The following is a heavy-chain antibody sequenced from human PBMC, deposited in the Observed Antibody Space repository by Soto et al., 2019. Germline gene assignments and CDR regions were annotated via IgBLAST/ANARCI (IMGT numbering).Heavy chain of an antibody. Sequence: SETLSLTCAASGGSIPRRTHYWGWVRQPPGRGLELIGIVHYTGQTYYNPSLKSRVTVSVDTSQNQFSLRLTSVTAADTSVYYCARLPDVMVREFYFDSWGQGTLVTVSS. D-gene: IGHD3-10*01. CDR3: ARLPDVMVREFYFDS. CDR1: GGSIPRRTHY. CDR2: VHYTGQT. J-gene: IGHJ4*02. V-gene: IGHV4-39*01.